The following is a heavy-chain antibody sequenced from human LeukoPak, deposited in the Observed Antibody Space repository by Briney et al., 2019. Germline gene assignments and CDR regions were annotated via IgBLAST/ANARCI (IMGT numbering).Heavy chain of an antibody. CDR1: VYTFTGYY. CDR3: AKSNGYGLVDI. CDR2: INPKSGDT. D-gene: IGHD3-10*01. V-gene: IGHV1-2*02. J-gene: IGHJ3*02. Sequence: ASVKVSCKASVYTFTGYYMHWVRQAPGQGLEWMGWINPKSGDTNYAQNFQGRVTMTRDTSISTAYMELNRLRSDDTAVYYCAKSNGYGLVDIWGQGTMVTVSS.